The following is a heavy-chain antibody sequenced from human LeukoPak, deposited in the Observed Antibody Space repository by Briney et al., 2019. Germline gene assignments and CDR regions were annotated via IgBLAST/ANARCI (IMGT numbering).Heavy chain of an antibody. CDR3: ARSQNYYGSGDY. Sequence: PSETLSLTCTVSGDSVSNGNYYWSWLRQPPGKALEWIGYICYTGSTYYNPSLEGRVTISVDTSRNQFSVKRSSVTAADTAVYYCARSQNYYGSGDYWSQGTLVTVSS. J-gene: IGHJ4*02. CDR1: GDSVSNGNYY. CDR2: ICYTGST. D-gene: IGHD3-10*01. V-gene: IGHV4-61*01.